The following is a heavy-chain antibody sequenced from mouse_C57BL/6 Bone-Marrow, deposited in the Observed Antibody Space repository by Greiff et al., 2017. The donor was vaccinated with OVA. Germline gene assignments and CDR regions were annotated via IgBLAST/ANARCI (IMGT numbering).Heavy chain of an antibody. CDR1: GYTFTEYT. V-gene: IGHV1-62-2*01. J-gene: IGHJ4*01. D-gene: IGHD1-1*01. Sequence: QVQLQQSGAELVKPGASVKLSCKGSGYTFTEYTIHWVKQRSGQGLEWIGWFYPGSGSIKYNEKFKDKATLTADKSSSTVYMELSRLTSEDSAVYFCARHEDGSSYRDYAMDYWGQGTSVTVSS. CDR2: FYPGSGSI. CDR3: ARHEDGSSYRDYAMDY.